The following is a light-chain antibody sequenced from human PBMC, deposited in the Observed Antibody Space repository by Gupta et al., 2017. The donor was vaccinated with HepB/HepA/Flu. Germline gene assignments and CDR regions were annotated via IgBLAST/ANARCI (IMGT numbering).Light chain of an antibody. CDR3: CSYRSSTSLFV. Sequence: QSALTQPASVSGSPGQSLTIPCTATSSDVGGYNYVSWYQQYPGKAPKVIIYDVSGRPSGVSDRFSGSKSGNMASLTISGLQAEDEADYYCCSYRSSTSLFVFGTGTKVTVL. J-gene: IGLJ1*01. V-gene: IGLV2-14*01. CDR1: SSDVGGYNY. CDR2: DVS.